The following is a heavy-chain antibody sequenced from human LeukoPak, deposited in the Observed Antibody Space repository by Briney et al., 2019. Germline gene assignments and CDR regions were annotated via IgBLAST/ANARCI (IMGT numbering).Heavy chain of an antibody. Sequence: GGSLRLSCAASGFTFSSYAMSWVRQAPGKGLEWVSAISGSGGSTYYADSVKGLFTISRDNPKNTLYLQMNSLRAEDTAVYYCAKGRGTNTAMVYDYWGQGTLVTVSS. J-gene: IGHJ4*02. CDR3: AKGRGTNTAMVYDY. D-gene: IGHD5-18*01. CDR2: ISGSGGST. V-gene: IGHV3-23*01. CDR1: GFTFSSYA.